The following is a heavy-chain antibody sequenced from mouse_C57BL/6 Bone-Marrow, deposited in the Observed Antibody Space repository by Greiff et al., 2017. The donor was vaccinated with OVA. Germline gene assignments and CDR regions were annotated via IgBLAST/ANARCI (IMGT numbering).Heavy chain of an antibody. CDR1: GYSFTSYY. Sequence: VQLQQSGPELVKPGASVKISCKASGYSFTSYYIHWVKQRPGQGLEWIGWIYPGSGNTKYNEKFKGKATLTADTSSSTAYMQLSSLTSEDSAVYYCANYGSSSCYYARDYWGQGTSVTVSS. CDR3: ANYGSSSCYYARDY. V-gene: IGHV1-66*01. CDR2: IYPGSGNT. D-gene: IGHD1-1*01. J-gene: IGHJ4*01.